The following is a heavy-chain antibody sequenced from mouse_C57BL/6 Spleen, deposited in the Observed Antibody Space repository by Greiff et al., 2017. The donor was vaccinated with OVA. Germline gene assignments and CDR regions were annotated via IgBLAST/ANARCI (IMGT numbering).Heavy chain of an antibody. CDR1: GYSFTGYY. J-gene: IGHJ2*01. CDR2: INPSTGGT. Sequence: VQLKQSGPELVKPGASVKISCKASGYSFTGYYMNWVKQSPEKSLEWIGEINPSTGGTTYNQKFKAKATLTVDKSSSTAYMQLKSLTSEDSAVYYCARGPHYFDYWGQGTTLTVSS. CDR3: ARGPHYFDY. V-gene: IGHV1-42*01.